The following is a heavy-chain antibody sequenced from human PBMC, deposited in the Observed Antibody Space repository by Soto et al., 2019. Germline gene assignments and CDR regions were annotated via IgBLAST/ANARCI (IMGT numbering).Heavy chain of an antibody. J-gene: IGHJ4*02. Sequence: SYAMSWVRQAPGRGLEWVSSSSGGGFAISTDYAASVKGRFTISRDNSKNTLYLQMNSLRAEDTAVYYCAKGMADFYDSSSYLEYWGKVSRIT. V-gene: IGHV3-23*01. CDR2: SSGGGFAIST. CDR1: SYA. CDR3: AKGMADFYDSSSYLEY. D-gene: IGHD3-22*01.